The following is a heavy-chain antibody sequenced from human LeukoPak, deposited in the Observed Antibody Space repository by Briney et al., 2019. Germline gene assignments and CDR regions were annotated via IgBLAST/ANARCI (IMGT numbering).Heavy chain of an antibody. D-gene: IGHD3-22*01. J-gene: IGHJ5*02. Sequence: PGGSLRLSCAASGFTFSNYAMSWVRQAPGKGLEWVSTISGSGAGTYYADSVKGRFTISRDNSKNTQYLQMNSLRVEDTAVYYCAKASYYDSSGLYNWFDLWGQGTLVTVSS. CDR1: GFTFSNYA. CDR3: AKASYYDSSGLYNWFDL. V-gene: IGHV3-23*01. CDR2: ISGSGAGT.